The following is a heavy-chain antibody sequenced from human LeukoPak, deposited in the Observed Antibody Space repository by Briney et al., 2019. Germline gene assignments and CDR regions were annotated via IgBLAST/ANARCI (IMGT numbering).Heavy chain of an antibody. J-gene: IGHJ4*02. D-gene: IGHD3-3*01. V-gene: IGHV1-18*01. CDR1: GYTFTSYG. CDR3: ARNYDFWSPDY. Sequence: ASVRVSCKASGYTFTSYGISWVRQAPGQGLEWMGWISAYNGNANYAQKLQGRVTMTTDTSTSTAYMELRSLRSDDTAVYYCARNYDFWSPDYWGQGTLVTVSS. CDR2: ISAYNGNA.